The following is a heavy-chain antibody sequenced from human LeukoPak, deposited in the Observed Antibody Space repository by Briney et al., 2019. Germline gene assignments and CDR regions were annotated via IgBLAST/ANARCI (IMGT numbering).Heavy chain of an antibody. Sequence: PGGSLRLSCAASGFTFSNHWMAWVRQTPGRGPEWVANIDEDGDVKSYAESVKGRFSVSRDNGRTPLYLQMNSLRAEDTAIYYCARHVPRGRSDFDCWGQGVLVTVS. J-gene: IGHJ4*02. V-gene: IGHV3-7*01. CDR1: GFTFSNHW. D-gene: IGHD5-12*01. CDR2: IDEDGDVK. CDR3: ARHVPRGRSDFDC.